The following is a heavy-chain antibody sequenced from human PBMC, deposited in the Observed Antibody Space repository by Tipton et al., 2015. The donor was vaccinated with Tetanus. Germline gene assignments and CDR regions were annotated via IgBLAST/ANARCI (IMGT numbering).Heavy chain of an antibody. D-gene: IGHD3-10*01. Sequence: SLRLSCAASGFTFSDYYMSWIRQAPGKGLEWVSYISSSGSTIYYADSVKGRFTISRDNAKNSLYLQMNSLRAEDTAVYYCAREGRPYGSGSYYNWFDPWGQGTLVTVSS. J-gene: IGHJ5*02. CDR2: ISSSGSTI. CDR3: AREGRPYGSGSYYNWFDP. V-gene: IGHV3-11*01. CDR1: GFTFSDYY.